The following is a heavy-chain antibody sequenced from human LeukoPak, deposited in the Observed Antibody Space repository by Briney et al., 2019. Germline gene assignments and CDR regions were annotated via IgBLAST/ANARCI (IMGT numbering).Heavy chain of an antibody. D-gene: IGHD1-20*01. V-gene: IGHV6-1*01. CDR3: ARAGLIRVTGTTPFDF. J-gene: IGHJ4*02. CDR1: VDSVSSTNTA. Sequence: SQTLSLTCAISVDSVSSTNTAWNWIRQSPSRGLEWLGRTYYRTKWYHDYAVSVKSRITVNPDTSKNQFSLQLNSVTPEDTALYYCARAGLIRVTGTTPFDFWGQGTLVTVSS. CDR2: TYYRTKWYH.